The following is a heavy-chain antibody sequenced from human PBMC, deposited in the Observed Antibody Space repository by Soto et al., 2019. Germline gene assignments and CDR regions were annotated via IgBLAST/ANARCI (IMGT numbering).Heavy chain of an antibody. CDR3: ARGDSTSWYFAHGWFDP. CDR1: GGSISSGDYY. Sequence: ETLSLTCTVSGGSISSGDYYWSWIRQPPGKGLEWIGYIYYSGSTNYNPSLKSRVSISVDTSKNQFSLKLNSVTAADTAVYYCARGDSTSWYFAHGWFDPWGQGTPLTVSS. J-gene: IGHJ5*02. CDR2: IYYSGST. D-gene: IGHD6-13*01. V-gene: IGHV4-61*08.